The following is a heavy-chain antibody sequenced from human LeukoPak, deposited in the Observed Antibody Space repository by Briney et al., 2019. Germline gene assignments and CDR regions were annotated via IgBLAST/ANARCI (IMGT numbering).Heavy chain of an antibody. CDR3: ARALWFGELSGYYYYYMDV. J-gene: IGHJ6*03. D-gene: IGHD3-10*01. CDR2: IIPIFGTA. CDR1: VGIFRSYA. V-gene: IGHV1-69*13. Sequence: SSVKVSCLASVGIFRSYAISWVRQAPGQGLEWMGGIIPIFGTANYAQKFQGRVTITADESTSTAYMELSSLRSEDTAVYYCARALWFGELSGYYYYYMDVWGKGTTVTISS.